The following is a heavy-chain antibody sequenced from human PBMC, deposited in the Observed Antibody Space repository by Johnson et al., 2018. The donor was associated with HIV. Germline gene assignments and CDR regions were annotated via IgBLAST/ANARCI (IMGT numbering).Heavy chain of an antibody. CDR1: GFTFSSYA. CDR2: ISYDGSNK. V-gene: IGHV3-30-3*01. CDR3: AKETGIAAAGEMDDAFDI. D-gene: IGHD6-13*01. J-gene: IGHJ3*02. Sequence: QVQLVESGGGLVKPGGSLRLSCAASGFTFSSYAMHWVRQAPGKGLEWVAVISYDGSNKYYADSVKGRFTISRDNAKNSLYLQMNSLRAEDTALYYCAKETGIAAAGEMDDAFDIWGQGTMVTVSS.